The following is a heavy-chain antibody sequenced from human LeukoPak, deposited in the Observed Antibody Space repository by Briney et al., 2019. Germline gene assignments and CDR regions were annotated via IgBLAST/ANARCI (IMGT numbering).Heavy chain of an antibody. V-gene: IGHV3-30*02. CDR2: IWSDGTNG. D-gene: IGHD2-2*01. J-gene: IGHJ4*02. Sequence: GGSLRLSCAASGFTFSNYGMYWVRQAPGKGLEWVAVIWSDGTNGQHADSVKGRFTISRDNSKNTLYLQMNSLTPEDTAVYYCVPAFTREAPVADFDYWGQGTLVTVSS. CDR1: GFTFSNYG. CDR3: VPAFTREAPVADFDY.